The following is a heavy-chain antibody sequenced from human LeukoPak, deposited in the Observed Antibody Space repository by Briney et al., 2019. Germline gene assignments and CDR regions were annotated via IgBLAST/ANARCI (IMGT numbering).Heavy chain of an antibody. Sequence: PGGSLRLSCAASGFTFSSYSMNWVRQAPGKGLEWVSSISSSSSYIYYADSVKGRFTISRDNAKNSLYLQMNSLRAEDTAVYYCARVDCSSTSCYEDMDYWGQGTLVTVSS. CDR3: ARVDCSSTSCYEDMDY. CDR1: GFTFSSYS. V-gene: IGHV3-21*01. J-gene: IGHJ4*02. D-gene: IGHD2-2*01. CDR2: ISSSSSYI.